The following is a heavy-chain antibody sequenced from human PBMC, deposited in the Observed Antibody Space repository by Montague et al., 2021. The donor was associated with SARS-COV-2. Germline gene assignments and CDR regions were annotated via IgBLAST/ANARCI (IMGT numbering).Heavy chain of an antibody. Sequence: SETLSLTCSVSSGSIISSGYYWGWIRQPSGKELEWIGNIYYSGTTYHNPSLQSRGTISVNTSKNHLSLRLSSVTAADTAVYFCARGMIRGVTTPFDYWGQGSQVTVSS. V-gene: IGHV4-39*02. J-gene: IGHJ4*02. CDR1: SGSIISSGYY. CDR3: ARGMIRGVTTPFDY. CDR2: IYYSGTT. D-gene: IGHD3-10*01.